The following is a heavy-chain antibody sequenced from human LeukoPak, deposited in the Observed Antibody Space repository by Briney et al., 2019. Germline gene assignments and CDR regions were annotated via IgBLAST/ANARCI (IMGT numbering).Heavy chain of an antibody. CDR1: GFTFSSYA. Sequence: GGSLRLSCAASGFTFSSYAMSWVRQAPGKGLEWVSAISGSGGSTYYADSVKGRFTISRDNSKNTLYLQMNSLRAEDTAVYYCAKTPQYYYDSSGYYFEWGQGTLVTVPS. D-gene: IGHD3-22*01. CDR3: AKTPQYYYDSSGYYFE. V-gene: IGHV3-23*01. CDR2: ISGSGGST. J-gene: IGHJ4*02.